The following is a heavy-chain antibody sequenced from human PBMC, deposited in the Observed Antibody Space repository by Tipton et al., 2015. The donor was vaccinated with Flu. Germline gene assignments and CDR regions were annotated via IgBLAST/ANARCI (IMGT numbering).Heavy chain of an antibody. CDR2: IYYSGST. V-gene: IGHV4-39*01. CDR3: ARGRGYYYDFDY. D-gene: IGHD3-22*01. Sequence: TLSLTCTVSGGSISSSSYYWGWIRQPPGKGLEWIGRIYYSGSTYYNPSLKSRVSISVDTSKHQFSLKLSSVTAADTAVYYCARGRGYYYDFDYWGQGTLVTVSS. CDR1: GGSISSSSYY. J-gene: IGHJ4*02.